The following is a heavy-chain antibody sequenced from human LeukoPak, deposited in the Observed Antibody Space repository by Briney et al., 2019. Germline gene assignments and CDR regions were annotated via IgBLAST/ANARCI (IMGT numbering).Heavy chain of an antibody. J-gene: IGHJ3*02. CDR2: IQYDGKGK. CDR3: AKDRSGSLGAFDI. V-gene: IGHV3-30*02. CDR1: GFSISTYD. D-gene: IGHD1-26*01. Sequence: GGSLRLSCAASGFSISTYDMHWVRQGSGKGLEWVTFIQYDGKGKYYGDPVKGRFTISRDESKNIVYLQLNSLRPEDTAIYYCAKDRSGSLGAFDIWGQGTMVTVSS.